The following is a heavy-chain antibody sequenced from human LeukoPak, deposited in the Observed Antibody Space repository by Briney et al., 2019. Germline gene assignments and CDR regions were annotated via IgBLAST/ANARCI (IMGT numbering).Heavy chain of an antibody. D-gene: IGHD2-2*01. V-gene: IGHV1-46*01. CDR3: ARDLADCSSTSCYNGEGYFDY. J-gene: IGHJ4*02. CDR2: INPSGGST. CDR1: GYTFTSYY. Sequence: ASVKVSCKASGYTFTSYYMHWVRQAPGQGLEWMGIINPSGGSTSYAQKFQGRVTMTRDTSTSTVYIELSSLRSEDTAVYYCARDLADCSSTSCYNGEGYFDYWGQGTLVTVSP.